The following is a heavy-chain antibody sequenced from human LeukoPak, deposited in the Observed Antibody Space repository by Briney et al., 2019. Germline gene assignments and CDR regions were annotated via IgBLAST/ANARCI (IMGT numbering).Heavy chain of an antibody. Sequence: SWVRQAPGKGLEWVANIKQDGSEKYYVDSVKGRFTISRDNAKNSLYLQMNSLRAEDTAVYYCASLTGGEFDYWGQGTLVTVSS. CDR2: IKQDGSEK. CDR3: ASLTGGEFDY. V-gene: IGHV3-7*01. D-gene: IGHD7-27*01. J-gene: IGHJ4*02.